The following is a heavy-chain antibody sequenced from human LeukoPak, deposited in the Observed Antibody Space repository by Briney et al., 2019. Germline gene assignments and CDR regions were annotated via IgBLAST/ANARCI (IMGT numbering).Heavy chain of an antibody. CDR2: IYTSGST. CDR3: ARGWGATRILH. CDR1: GYSIRSGTYY. V-gene: IGHV4-61*02. J-gene: IGHJ4*02. Sequence: SETLSLTCSVSGYSIRSGTYYWSWIRQPAGKGLEWIGRIYTSGSTSYNPSLKSRVTISVDTSKNQVSLKLTSVTAADTAVYYWARGWGATRILHWGQGTLVTVSS. D-gene: IGHD5-12*01.